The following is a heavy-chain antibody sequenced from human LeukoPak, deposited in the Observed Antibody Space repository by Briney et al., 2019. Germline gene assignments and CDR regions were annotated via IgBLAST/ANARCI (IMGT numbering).Heavy chain of an antibody. Sequence: GGSLRLSCAASGFTFSDYWMVWVRQAPGMGLVCVSHISIDGTTTIYADSVKGRFTISRDNAKNTVFLQMNSLRADDTGAYYCTRDPTSSAKQGAFDIWGQGTMVTVSS. CDR3: TRDPTSSAKQGAFDI. D-gene: IGHD6-6*01. V-gene: IGHV3-74*01. CDR1: GFTFSDYW. J-gene: IGHJ3*02. CDR2: ISIDGTTT.